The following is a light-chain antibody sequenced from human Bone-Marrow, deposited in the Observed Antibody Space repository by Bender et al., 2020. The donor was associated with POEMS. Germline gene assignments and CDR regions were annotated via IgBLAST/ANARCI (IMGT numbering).Light chain of an antibody. CDR2: E. CDR1: SSDVGGSNL. J-gene: IGLJ1*01. CDR3: CSYVGSSSYV. V-gene: IGLV2-23*01. Sequence: QSALTQPASVSGSPGQSITISCTGTSSDVGGSNLVSWYQQHPGTAPQLIIYEASGVSNRFSASKSGSTASLTISGLQAEDEADYYCCSYVGSSSYVFGTGTKVTVL.